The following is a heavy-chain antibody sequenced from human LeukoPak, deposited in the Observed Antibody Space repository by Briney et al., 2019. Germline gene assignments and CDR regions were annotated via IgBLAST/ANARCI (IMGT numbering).Heavy chain of an antibody. CDR2: ISYDGSNK. Sequence: GGSLRLSCAASGFTFSSYGMHWVRQAPGKGLEWVAVISYDGSNKYYADSVKGRSTISRDNSKNTLYLQMNSLRTEDTAVYYCATDPLYSSEDYWGQGTLVTVSS. D-gene: IGHD6-19*01. CDR1: GFTFSSYG. CDR3: ATDPLYSSEDY. V-gene: IGHV3-30*03. J-gene: IGHJ4*02.